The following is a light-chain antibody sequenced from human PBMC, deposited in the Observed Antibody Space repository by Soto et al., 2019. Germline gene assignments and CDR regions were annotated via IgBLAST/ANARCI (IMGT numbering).Light chain of an antibody. J-gene: IGKJ1*01. CDR1: QSISSSY. CDR2: GAS. Sequence: EIVLTQSPGTLSLSPGERATLSCRASQSISSSYLAWYQQKPAPAPRLLIYGASSRATVIPDRLSGSGSGNDITLTISILEPEYLAVYYWQQYGSSRTFGQGTKVEIK. CDR3: QQYGSSRT. V-gene: IGKV3-20*01.